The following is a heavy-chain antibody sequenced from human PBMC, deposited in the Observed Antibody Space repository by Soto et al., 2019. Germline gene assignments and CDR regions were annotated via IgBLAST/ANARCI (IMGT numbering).Heavy chain of an antibody. CDR2: INGGNGNT. Sequence: ASVKVSCKASGNTVPNYAIHWVRQAPGQRLEWMGWINGGNGNTYYSEHFQGRVTFTRDTSTNTVSMELNSLRSEDTAVYYCGRGSLITMIVNYWGQGTLVTVSS. V-gene: IGHV1-3*01. CDR3: GRGSLITMIVNY. CDR1: GNTVPNYA. J-gene: IGHJ4*02. D-gene: IGHD3-22*01.